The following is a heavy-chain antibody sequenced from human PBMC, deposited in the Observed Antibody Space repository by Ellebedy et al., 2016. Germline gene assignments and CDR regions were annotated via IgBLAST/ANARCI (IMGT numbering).Heavy chain of an antibody. CDR3: AGGYSGDSNDV. V-gene: IGHV3-53*01. J-gene: IGHJ4*02. CDR1: GFTVSSSS. CDR2: IYTTGVT. D-gene: IGHD5-18*01. Sequence: GESLKISCAASGFTVSSSSMTWVRQAPGKGLQWVSIIYTTGVTRYADSVRGRFTISRDSSANTLYLQMNSLRAEDTAVYYCAGGYSGDSNDVWGQGTLVTVSS.